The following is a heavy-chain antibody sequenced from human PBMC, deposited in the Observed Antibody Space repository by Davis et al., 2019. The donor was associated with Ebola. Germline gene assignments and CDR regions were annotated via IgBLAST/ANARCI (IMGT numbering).Heavy chain of an antibody. CDR1: GFTVSSNY. Sequence: GESLKISCAASGFTVSSNYMSWVRQAPGKGLEWVANIKQDGSEKYYVDSVKGRFTISRDNAKNSLYLQMNSLRAEDTAVYYCARDSSYYDILTGYPDYWGQGTLVTVSS. J-gene: IGHJ4*02. D-gene: IGHD3-9*01. CDR3: ARDSSYYDILTGYPDY. CDR2: IKQDGSEK. V-gene: IGHV3-7*01.